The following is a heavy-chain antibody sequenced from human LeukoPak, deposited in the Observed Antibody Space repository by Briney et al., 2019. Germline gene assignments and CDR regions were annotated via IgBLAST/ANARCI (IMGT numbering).Heavy chain of an antibody. CDR3: ARGYDTSGYHST. V-gene: IGHV3-72*01. CDR2: SRNKANSYST. J-gene: IGHJ4*02. Sequence: GGSLRLSCAVSGFTFSDHYMDWVRQAPGKGLEWVGRSRNKANSYSTEFAASVIGRFTISRDDSKNSLYLQMNSLKTEDTAVYYCARGYDTSGYHSTWGQGTLVTVSS. D-gene: IGHD3-22*01. CDR1: GFTFSDHY.